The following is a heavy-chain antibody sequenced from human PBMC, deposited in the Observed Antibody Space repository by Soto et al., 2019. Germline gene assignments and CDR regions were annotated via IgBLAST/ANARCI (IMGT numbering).Heavy chain of an antibody. Sequence: QVQLVQSGAEVKKPGASVKVSCKASGYTFTSYYMHWVRQAPGQGLECMGIINPSGGSTSYAQKFQGRVTMTRDTSTSTVYMELRSLRSEDTAVYYCARDSSDCSGGSCYTSPDYWGQGTLVTVSS. CDR2: INPSGGST. V-gene: IGHV1-46*03. CDR3: ARDSSDCSGGSCYTSPDY. CDR1: GYTFTSYY. D-gene: IGHD2-15*01. J-gene: IGHJ4*02.